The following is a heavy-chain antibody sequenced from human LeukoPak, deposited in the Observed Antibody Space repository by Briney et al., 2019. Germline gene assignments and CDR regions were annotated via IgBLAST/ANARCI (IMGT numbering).Heavy chain of an antibody. CDR1: GDSISNYF. CDR2: IYAGEGA. CDR3: AREGYSYGYYFDY. V-gene: IGHV4-4*07. Sequence: SETLSLTCTVSGDSISNYFWSWIRQPAGKGLEWIGRIYAGEGARYNPSLETRVTVSVDTSTNQLSLKLSSVTAADTAVYYCAREGYSYGYYFDYWGQGTLVTVSS. J-gene: IGHJ4*02. D-gene: IGHD5-18*01.